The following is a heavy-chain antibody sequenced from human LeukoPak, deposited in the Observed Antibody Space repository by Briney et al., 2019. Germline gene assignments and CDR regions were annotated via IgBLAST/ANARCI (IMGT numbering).Heavy chain of an antibody. J-gene: IGHJ6*03. Sequence: PGGSLRLSCAASGFTFSSYEMNWVRQAPGKGLEWVSYISSSGSTIYYADSVKGRFTISRDNAKNSLYLQMNSLRAEDTAVYYCARGPDYGRYYYYYYMDVWGKGTTVTVSS. CDR3: ARGPDYGRYYYYYYMDV. D-gene: IGHD4-17*01. CDR1: GFTFSSYE. V-gene: IGHV3-48*03. CDR2: ISSSGSTI.